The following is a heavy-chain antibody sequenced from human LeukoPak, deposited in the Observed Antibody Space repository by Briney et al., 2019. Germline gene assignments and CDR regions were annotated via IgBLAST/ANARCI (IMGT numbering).Heavy chain of an antibody. D-gene: IGHD1-26*01. Sequence: PSETLSLTCTVSGGSISSGSYYWSWIRQPPGKGLEWIGSIYYSGSTYYNPSLKSRVTISVDTSKNQFSLKLSSVTAADTAVYYCARGNYGWELRSSFDYWGQGTLVTVSS. J-gene: IGHJ4*02. CDR1: GGSISSGSYY. CDR3: ARGNYGWELRSSFDY. CDR2: IYYSGST. V-gene: IGHV4-39*07.